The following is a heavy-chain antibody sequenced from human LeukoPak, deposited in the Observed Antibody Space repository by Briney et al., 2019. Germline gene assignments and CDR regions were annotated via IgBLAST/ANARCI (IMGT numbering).Heavy chain of an antibody. D-gene: IGHD2-21*02. CDR1: GFTFSDYY. CDR2: ISYSSSYT. CDR3: ARGGNSVTAPENY. J-gene: IGHJ4*02. V-gene: IGHV3-11*05. Sequence: GGSLRLSCAASGFTFSDYYMSWIRQAPGKGLEWVSYISYSSSYTNYADSVKGRFTISRDNARNSLFLQINSLRAEDTAVYYCARGGNSVTAPENYWGQGTLVTVSS.